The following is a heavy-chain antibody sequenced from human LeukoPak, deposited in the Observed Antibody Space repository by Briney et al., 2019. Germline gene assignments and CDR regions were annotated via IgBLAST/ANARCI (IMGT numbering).Heavy chain of an antibody. V-gene: IGHV4-34*01. CDR3: APSRTQYLPFLYYYYYMDV. D-gene: IGHD2-2*01. Sequence: SETLSLTCAVYGGSFSGYYWSWIRQPPGKGLEWIGEINHSGSTNYNPSLKSRVTISVDTSKNQFSLKLSSLTAADTAVYYCAPSRTQYLPFLYYYYYMDVWGKGTTATVSS. J-gene: IGHJ6*03. CDR2: INHSGST. CDR1: GGSFSGYY.